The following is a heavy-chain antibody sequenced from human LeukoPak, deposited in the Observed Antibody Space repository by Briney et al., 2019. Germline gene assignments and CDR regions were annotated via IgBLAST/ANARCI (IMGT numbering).Heavy chain of an antibody. J-gene: IGHJ4*02. V-gene: IGHV1-18*01. D-gene: IGHD2-2*01. CDR3: ARVEIWCSSTSCEYYFDY. Sequence: ASVKVSCKASGYILTSYGISWVRQAPGQGLEWMGWISAYNGNTNYAQKLQGRVTMTTDTSTSTAYMELRSLRSDDTAVYYCARVEIWCSSTSCEYYFDYWGQGTLVTVSS. CDR1: GYILTSYG. CDR2: ISAYNGNT.